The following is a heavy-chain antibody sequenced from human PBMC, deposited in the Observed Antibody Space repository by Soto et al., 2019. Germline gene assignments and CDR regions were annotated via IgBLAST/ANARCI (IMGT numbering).Heavy chain of an antibody. Sequence: GGSLRLSCVGSGFTFSNFGMSWVRQAPGQGLQWVSIIGVDGVTTYYADSVRGRFTISRDNSKNTLYLQMNSLRAEDTAIYYCVKDRTMAGQNDYFDYWGQGTLVTVSS. CDR3: VKDRTMAGQNDYFDY. D-gene: IGHD6-19*01. V-gene: IGHV3-23*01. CDR2: IGVDGVTT. CDR1: GFTFSNFG. J-gene: IGHJ4*02.